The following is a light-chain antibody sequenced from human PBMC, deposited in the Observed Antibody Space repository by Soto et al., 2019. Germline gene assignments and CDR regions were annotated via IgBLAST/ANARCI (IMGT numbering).Light chain of an antibody. CDR3: RPYTPSHPLV. CDR1: SSDVGAYDY. V-gene: IGLV2-14*03. Sequence: QSGLTQPASVSGSPGQSITISCTGTSSDVGAYDYVSWYQQYPGEAPKLMIYDVSNRPSGVSNRFSGSKSGNTASLTISGPQGEDGTDFYRRPYTPSHPLVFGGGPKLPVL. CDR2: DVS. J-gene: IGLJ2*01.